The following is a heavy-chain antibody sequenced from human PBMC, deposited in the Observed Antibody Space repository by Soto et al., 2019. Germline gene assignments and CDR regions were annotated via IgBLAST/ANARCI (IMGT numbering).Heavy chain of an antibody. CDR2: MNPNSGNT. J-gene: IGHJ5*02. Sequence: QVQLVQSGAEVKKPGASVKVSCKASGYTFTSYDINWVRQATGQGLEYLGWMNPNSGNTAYVQKFQGRVTMTWDTSITNAYMELSSLRSEDTAVYFCARGIKYGAYSRWFDPWGQGTLVTVSS. CDR1: GYTFTSYD. CDR3: ARGIKYGAYSRWFDP. V-gene: IGHV1-8*01. D-gene: IGHD4-17*01.